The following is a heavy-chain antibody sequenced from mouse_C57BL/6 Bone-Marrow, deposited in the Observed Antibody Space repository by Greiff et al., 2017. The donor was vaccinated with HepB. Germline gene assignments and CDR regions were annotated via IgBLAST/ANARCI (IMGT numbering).Heavy chain of an antibody. Sequence: EVKLVESGGDLVKPGGSLKLSCAASGFTFSSYGMSWVRQTPDKRLEWVATISSGGSYTYYPDSVKGRFTISRDNAKNTLYLQMSSLKSEDTAMYYCARHPFYYYAMDYWGQGTSVTVSS. J-gene: IGHJ4*01. CDR1: GFTFSSYG. CDR3: ARHPFYYYAMDY. CDR2: ISSGGSYT. V-gene: IGHV5-6*01.